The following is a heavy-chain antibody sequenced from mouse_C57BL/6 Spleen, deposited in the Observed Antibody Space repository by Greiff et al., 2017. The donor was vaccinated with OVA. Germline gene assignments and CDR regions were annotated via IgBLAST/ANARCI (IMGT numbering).Heavy chain of an antibody. D-gene: IGHD2-5*01. CDR2: INPNNGGT. J-gene: IGHJ3*01. V-gene: IGHV1-26*01. CDR1: GYTFTDYY. CDR3: ARRDYSNYLFAY. Sequence: VQLQQSGPELVKPGASVTISCKASGYTFTDYYMHWVKQSHGKSLEWIGDINPNNGGTSYNQTLKGQATLTVDKSSSPAYMELRILTSEDSAVYDCARRDYSNYLFAYWGQGTLVTVSA.